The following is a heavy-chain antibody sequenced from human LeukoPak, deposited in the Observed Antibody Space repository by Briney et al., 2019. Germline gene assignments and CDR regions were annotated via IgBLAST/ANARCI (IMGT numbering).Heavy chain of an antibody. D-gene: IGHD3-3*01. V-gene: IGHV4-59*01. CDR3: AREETIFGTGTDV. Sequence: PSETLSLTCTVSGGSISSYYWSWIRQPPGKGLEWIGYIYYSGSTNYNPSLKSRVTISVDTSKNQFSLKLSSVTAADTAVYYCAREETIFGTGTDVWGQGTTVTVSS. CDR1: GGSISSYY. CDR2: IYYSGST. J-gene: IGHJ6*02.